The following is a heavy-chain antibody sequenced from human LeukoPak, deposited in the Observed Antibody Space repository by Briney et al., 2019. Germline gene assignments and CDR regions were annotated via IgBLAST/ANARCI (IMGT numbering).Heavy chain of an antibody. CDR3: ARDALGLDY. CDR2: ISYDGSNK. V-gene: IGHV3-30*03. CDR1: GFTFSSYG. Sequence: PGGSLRLSCAASGFTFSSYGMHWVRQAQGKGLEWVAVISYDGSNKYYADSVKGRFTISRDNSKNTLYLQMNSLRAEDTAVYYCARDALGLDYWGQGTLVTVSS. D-gene: IGHD3-16*01. J-gene: IGHJ4*02.